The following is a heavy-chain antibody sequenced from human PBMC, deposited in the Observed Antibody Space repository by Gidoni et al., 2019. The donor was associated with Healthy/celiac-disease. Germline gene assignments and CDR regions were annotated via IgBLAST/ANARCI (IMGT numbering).Heavy chain of an antibody. D-gene: IGHD1-1*01. CDR3: ARGYSVYWYFDL. Sequence: EVQLLESGGGLVQPGGSLRLYCAASGFTFSSYAMSWVRQAPGKGLEWVSAISGSGGSTYYADSVKGRFTISRDNSKNTLYLQMNSLRAEDTAVYYCARGYSVYWYFDLWGRGTLVTVSS. CDR1: GFTFSSYA. V-gene: IGHV3-23*01. CDR2: ISGSGGST. J-gene: IGHJ2*01.